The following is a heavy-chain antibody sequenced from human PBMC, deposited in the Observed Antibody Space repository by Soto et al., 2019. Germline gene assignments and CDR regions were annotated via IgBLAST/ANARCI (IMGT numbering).Heavy chain of an antibody. CDR1: GDSVSKYY. D-gene: IGHD4-17*01. J-gene: IGHJ4*02. CDR2: IHSTRSP. Sequence: PSETLSLTCTVSGDSVSKYYWNWIRQPAGKGLEWIGRIHSTRSPNYNPSLKSRVTMSTDTSKNQFSLKLNLTSVTAADTAIYYCATSPAYGDYANLDSWGQGPLVTVSS. CDR3: ATSPAYGDYANLDS. V-gene: IGHV4-4*07.